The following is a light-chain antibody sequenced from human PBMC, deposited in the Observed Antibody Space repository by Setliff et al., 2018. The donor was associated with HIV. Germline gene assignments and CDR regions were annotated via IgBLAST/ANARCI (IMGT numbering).Light chain of an antibody. J-gene: IGLJ1*01. V-gene: IGLV1-47*01. CDR2: RND. CDR3: AAWDDSLSGYV. CDR1: NSNIGSNY. Sequence: QSALTQPPSASGTPGQRVTISCSGGNSNIGSNYVYWYQQLPGTVPKLLIYRNDQRPSGVPDRFSGSKSGTSASLAISGLRSEDEADYYCAAWDDSLSGYVFGTGTKVTVL.